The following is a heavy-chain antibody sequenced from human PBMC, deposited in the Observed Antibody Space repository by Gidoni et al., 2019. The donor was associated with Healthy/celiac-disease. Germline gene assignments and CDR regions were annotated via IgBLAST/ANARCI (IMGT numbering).Heavy chain of an antibody. CDR2: ISGSGGST. V-gene: IGHV3-23*01. D-gene: IGHD6-19*01. CDR1: GFTFSSYA. J-gene: IGHJ4*02. Sequence: EVQLLESGGGLVQPGGSLRLSCAASGFTFSSYAMSWVRQAPGQGLEWGSAISGSGGSTYYADSVKGRFTISRDNSKDTLYLQMNSLRAEDTAVYYCAKDLVGVAGNFDYWGQGTLVTVSS. CDR3: AKDLVGVAGNFDY.